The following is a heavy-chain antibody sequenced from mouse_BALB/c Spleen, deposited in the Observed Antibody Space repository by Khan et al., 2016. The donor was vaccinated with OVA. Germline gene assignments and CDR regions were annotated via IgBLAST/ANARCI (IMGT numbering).Heavy chain of an antibody. V-gene: IGHV3-2*02. CDR1: GYSIPSDYA. CDR3: AMGRTY. D-gene: IGHD4-1*01. CDR2: ISYSGRT. Sequence: EVQLQESGPDLVKPSQSLSLTCTVTGYSIPSDYAWNWIRQFPGNKLEWMGYISYSGRTSYNPSLKSRISVTRDTSKNQFFLQLNSVTTEDTATYYCAMGRTYWGQGTLVTVAA. J-gene: IGHJ3*01.